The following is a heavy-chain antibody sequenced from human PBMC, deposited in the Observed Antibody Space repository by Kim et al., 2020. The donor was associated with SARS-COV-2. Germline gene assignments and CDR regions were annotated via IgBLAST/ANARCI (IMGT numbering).Heavy chain of an antibody. D-gene: IGHD1-26*01. J-gene: IGHJ4*02. V-gene: IGHV3-30*07. Sequence: DSVKGRFTISRDNSKNTLYLQMNSLRAEDTAVYYCARDGASGSYYTDFDYWGQGTLVTVSS. CDR3: ARDGASGSYYTDFDY.